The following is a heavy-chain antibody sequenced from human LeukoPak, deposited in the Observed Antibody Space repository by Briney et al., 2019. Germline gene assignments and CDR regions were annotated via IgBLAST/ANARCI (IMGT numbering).Heavy chain of an antibody. CDR2: IYSSESI. V-gene: IGHV4-4*07. CDR1: GGSISSYY. Sequence: TSETLSLTCTVSGGSISSYYWNWIRQPAGKGLEWIGRIYSSESINYNPPLKSRVTMSVDTSKNQFSLRLSSVTAAGTAVYYCARDFRGIAVAGDYWGQGTLVTVSS. D-gene: IGHD6-19*01. J-gene: IGHJ4*02. CDR3: ARDFRGIAVAGDY.